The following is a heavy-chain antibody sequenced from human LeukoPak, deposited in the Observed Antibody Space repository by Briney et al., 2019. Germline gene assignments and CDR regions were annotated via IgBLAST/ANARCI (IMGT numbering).Heavy chain of an antibody. J-gene: IGHJ6*03. V-gene: IGHV1-46*01. CDR1: GYTFTTYY. CDR2: INPSDGAT. CDR3: AREQRRGLSENLGGLFASYHTYYYMDV. Sequence: GASVKVSCKASGYTFTTYYIHWVRQAPGQGLEWMEMINPSDGATTYAQKFQGRGTMTRDMSTTTVYMDVRTLRSEDTAVDFCAREQRRGLSENLGGLFASYHTYYYMDVWGRGTTVTVSS. D-gene: IGHD3-16*01.